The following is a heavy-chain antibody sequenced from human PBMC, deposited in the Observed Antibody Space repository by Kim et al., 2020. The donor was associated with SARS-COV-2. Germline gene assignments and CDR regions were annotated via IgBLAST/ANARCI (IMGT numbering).Heavy chain of an antibody. D-gene: IGHD3-22*01. CDR1: GGSFSGYY. V-gene: IGHV4-34*01. J-gene: IGHJ4*02. CDR2: INHSGST. Sequence: SETLSLTCAVYGGSFSGYYWSWIRQPPGKGLEWIGEINHSGSTNYNPSLKSRVTISVDTSKNQFSLKLSSVTAADTAVYYCARTYYYDSSGYPLSNSGFFWGQGTLVTVSS. CDR3: ARTYYYDSSGYPLSNSGFF.